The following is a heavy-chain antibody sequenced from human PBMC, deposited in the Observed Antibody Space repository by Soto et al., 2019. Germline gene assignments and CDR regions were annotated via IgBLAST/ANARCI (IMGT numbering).Heavy chain of an antibody. J-gene: IGHJ6*02. CDR1: GFTFSSYG. V-gene: IGHV3-33*01. CDR2: IWYDGSNK. Sequence: QVQLVESGGGVVQPGRSLRLSCAASGFTFSSYGMHWVRQAPGKGLEWAAVIWYDGSNKYYADSVKGRFTISRDNSKNTLYLQMNSLRAEDTAVYYCARGSGHLYYYYYGMDVWGQGTTVTVSS. CDR3: ARGSGHLYYYYYGMDV. D-gene: IGHD6-19*01.